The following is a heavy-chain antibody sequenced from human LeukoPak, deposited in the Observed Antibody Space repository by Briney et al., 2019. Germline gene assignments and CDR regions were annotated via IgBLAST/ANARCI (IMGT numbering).Heavy chain of an antibody. CDR3: ARRREGRGFGESLDY. J-gene: IGHJ4*02. CDR2: IYYSGST. CDR1: GGSTSSSNYY. V-gene: IGHV4-61*05. Sequence: SETLSLTCTVSGGSTSSSNYYWSWIRQPPGKGLEWIGYIYYSGSTNYNPSLKSRVTISVDTSKNQFSLKLSSVTAADTAVYYCARRREGRGFGESLDYWGQGTLVTVSS. D-gene: IGHD3-10*01.